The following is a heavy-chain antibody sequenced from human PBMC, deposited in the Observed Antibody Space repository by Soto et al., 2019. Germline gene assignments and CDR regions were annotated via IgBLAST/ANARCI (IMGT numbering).Heavy chain of an antibody. V-gene: IGHV1-69*10. CDR1: GGTFSSYA. Sequence: SVKVSCKASGGTFSSYAISWVRQAPGQGLEWMGGIIPILGIANYAQKFQGRVTITADKSTSTAYMELSSLRSEDTAVYYCARSFGDYYDSSGYYFDYWGQGTLVTVSS. D-gene: IGHD3-22*01. CDR2: IIPILGIA. J-gene: IGHJ4*02. CDR3: ARSFGDYYDSSGYYFDY.